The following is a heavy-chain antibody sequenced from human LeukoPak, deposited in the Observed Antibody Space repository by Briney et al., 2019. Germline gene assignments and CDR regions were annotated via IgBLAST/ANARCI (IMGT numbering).Heavy chain of an antibody. D-gene: IGHD4-17*01. CDR2: IYYSGST. CDR1: GGSISSYY. CDR3: ARVRTRDYGNYFDY. V-gene: IGHV4-59*01. Sequence: SETLSLTCTVSGGSISSYYWSWIRQPPGKGPEWIGYIYYSGSTNYNPSLKSRVTISVDTSKNQFSLKLSSVTAADTAVYYCARVRTRDYGNYFDYWGQGTLVTVSS. J-gene: IGHJ4*02.